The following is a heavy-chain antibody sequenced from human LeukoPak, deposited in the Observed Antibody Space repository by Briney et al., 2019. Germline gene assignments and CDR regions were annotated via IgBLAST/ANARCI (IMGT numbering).Heavy chain of an antibody. CDR1: GYTFTSYG. CDR3: ARSDIEVVPAAFAGGAFGI. V-gene: IGHV1-18*04. Sequence: ASVKVSCKASGYTFTSYGISWVRQAPGQGLEWMGWISAYNGNTNYAQKLQGRVTMTTDTSTSTAYMELRSLRSDDTAVYYCARSDIEVVPAAFAGGAFGIWGQGTMVTVSS. CDR2: ISAYNGNT. D-gene: IGHD2-2*01. J-gene: IGHJ3*02.